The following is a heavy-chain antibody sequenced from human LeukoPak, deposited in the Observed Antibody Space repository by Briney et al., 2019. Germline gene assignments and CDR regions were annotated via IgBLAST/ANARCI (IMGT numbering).Heavy chain of an antibody. V-gene: IGHV3-23*01. CDR1: GFTFSSYG. Sequence: GGSLRLSCAASGFTFSSYGMSWVRQAPGKGLEWVSAIGGRDGSTYYADSVKGRFTISRDNSKNTLYVQMNSLRAEDTAVYYCARAAAGLPYYFDYWGQGTLVTVSS. CDR3: ARAAAGLPYYFDY. CDR2: IGGRDGST. J-gene: IGHJ4*02. D-gene: IGHD6-13*01.